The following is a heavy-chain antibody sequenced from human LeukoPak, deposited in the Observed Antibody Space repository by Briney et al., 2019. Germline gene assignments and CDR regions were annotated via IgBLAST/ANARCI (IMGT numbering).Heavy chain of an antibody. J-gene: IGHJ4*02. CDR1: GFTFSSYS. D-gene: IGHD5-18*01. V-gene: IGHV3-21*01. CDR3: ARGLDTAMVG. Sequence: GGSLRLSCAASGFTFSSYSMNWVRQAPGEGLEWVSSISSSSSYIYYADSVKGRFTISRDNAKNSLYLQMNSLRAEDTAVYYCARGLDTAMVGWGQGTLVTVSS. CDR2: ISSSSSYI.